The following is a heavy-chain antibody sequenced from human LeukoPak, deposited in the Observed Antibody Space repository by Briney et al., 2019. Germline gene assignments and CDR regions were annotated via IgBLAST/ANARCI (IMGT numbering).Heavy chain of an antibody. J-gene: IGHJ5*02. CDR3: AREGYSYGSNWFDP. D-gene: IGHD5-18*01. CDR1: GGSISSGSYY. CDR2: IYTSGST. V-gene: IGHV4-61*02. Sequence: PSQTLSLTXTVSGGSISSGSYYWSWIRQPAGKGLEWIGRIYTSGSTNYNPSLKSRVTISVDTSKNQFSLKLSSVTAADTAVYYCAREGYSYGSNWFDPWGQGTLVTVSS.